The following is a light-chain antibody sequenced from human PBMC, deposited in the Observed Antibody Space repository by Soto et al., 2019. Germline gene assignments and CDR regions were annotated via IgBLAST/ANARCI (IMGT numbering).Light chain of an antibody. Sequence: EIVLTQSPGTLSLSPGERATLSCRASQSVSSSYLAWYQQKPGQAPRLLIYGASSRATGIPDRFSGSGSGTAFTLTISRREPEDFAVYYCQQYGSSPRVTFGGGTKVEIK. CDR3: QQYGSSPRVT. J-gene: IGKJ4*01. V-gene: IGKV3-20*01. CDR2: GAS. CDR1: QSVSSSY.